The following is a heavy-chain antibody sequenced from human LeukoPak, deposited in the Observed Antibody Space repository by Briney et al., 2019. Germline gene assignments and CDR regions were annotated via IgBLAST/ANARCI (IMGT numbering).Heavy chain of an antibody. CDR2: IWYDGSNK. CDR3: ARDLEAYDHVWGSYRYTKETRPYGMDV. D-gene: IGHD3-16*02. V-gene: IGHV3-33*01. Sequence: GGSLRLSCAASGFTFSSYGMHWVRQAPGKGLEWVAVIWYDGSNKYYADSVKGRFTISRDNSKNTLYLQMNSLRAEDTAVYYCARDLEAYDHVWGSYRYTKETRPYGMDVWGQGTTVTVSS. J-gene: IGHJ6*02. CDR1: GFTFSSYG.